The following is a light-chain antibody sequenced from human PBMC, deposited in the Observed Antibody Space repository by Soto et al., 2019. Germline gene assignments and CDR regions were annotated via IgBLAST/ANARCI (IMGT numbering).Light chain of an antibody. V-gene: IGKV1-39*01. CDR3: QRSSTTPRT. CDR2: AAS. CDR1: QSISTY. Sequence: DIQMTQSPSSLSASVGDRVTITCRASQSISTYLNWYQQKPGKAPKLLIYAASTLQSGVPSRFSGSGSGTDFRLTITSRQPEDIATYYCQRSSTTPRTFGQGTNVDFK. J-gene: IGKJ1*01.